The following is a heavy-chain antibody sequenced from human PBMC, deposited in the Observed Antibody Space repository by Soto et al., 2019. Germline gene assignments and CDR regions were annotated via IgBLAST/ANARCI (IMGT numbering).Heavy chain of an antibody. Sequence: QVQLVQSGAEVKKPGASVKVSCKASGYTFTSYYMHWVRQAPGQGLEWMGIINHSGGSTSYAQEFQGRVTMTSDTSTSTFYMELSSLRSEDTTVYYCAREGVGESEDYWDQGTLVTVSS. CDR2: INHSGGST. D-gene: IGHD3-10*01. CDR1: GYTFTSYY. J-gene: IGHJ4*02. CDR3: AREGVGESEDY. V-gene: IGHV1-46*01.